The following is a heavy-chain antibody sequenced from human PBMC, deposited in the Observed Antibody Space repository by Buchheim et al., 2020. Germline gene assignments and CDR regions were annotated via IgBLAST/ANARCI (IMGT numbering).Heavy chain of an antibody. J-gene: IGHJ4*03. Sequence: QLLLQESGAGLVKPSETLSLTCTVSGGSITSISHYWAWIRQPPGRDLEWIGSIYSTGSTFSNQSLKSRVTISVDTSENNFSLKLSSVTAADTAVYYCARHKGLVSHFDSWGQGAL. CDR1: GGSITSISHY. D-gene: IGHD3/OR15-3a*01. V-gene: IGHV4-39*01. CDR3: ARHKGLVSHFDS. CDR2: IYSTGST.